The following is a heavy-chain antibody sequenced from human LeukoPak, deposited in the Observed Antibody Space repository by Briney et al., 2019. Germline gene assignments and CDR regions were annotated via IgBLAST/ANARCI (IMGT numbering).Heavy chain of an antibody. CDR3: ARGTVNRLPAAKGSKNYYYYYYGMDV. Sequence: PSETLSLTCAVYGGSFSGYYWSWIRQPPGKGLEWIGEINHSGSTNYNPSLKSRVTISVDTSKNQFSLKLSPVTAADTAVYYCARGTVNRLPAAKGSKNYYYYYYGMDVWGQGTTVTVSS. J-gene: IGHJ6*02. V-gene: IGHV4-34*01. D-gene: IGHD2-2*01. CDR1: GGSFSGYY. CDR2: INHSGST.